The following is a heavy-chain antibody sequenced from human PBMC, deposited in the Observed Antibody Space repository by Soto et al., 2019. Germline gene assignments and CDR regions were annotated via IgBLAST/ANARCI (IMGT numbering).Heavy chain of an antibody. J-gene: IGHJ3*01. Sequence: VASVKVSCKASGYTFTTNAIHWVRQAPGQRLEWMGWIDTGKDYIRYSQKFQGRVTFAGDTSASTVYMELSSLTSEDAAVYYCARSPGWYALDFWGQGTMVTVSS. CDR3: ARSPGWYALDF. CDR1: GYTFTTNA. D-gene: IGHD6-19*01. V-gene: IGHV1-3*04. CDR2: IDTGKDYI.